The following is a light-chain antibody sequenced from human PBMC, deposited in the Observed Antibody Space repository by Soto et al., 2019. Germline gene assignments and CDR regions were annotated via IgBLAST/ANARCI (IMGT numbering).Light chain of an antibody. J-gene: IGLJ2*01. CDR2: DVT. V-gene: IGLV2-11*01. CDR3: CSYACNYVV. Sequence: QSALTQPRSVSGSPGQSVTISCTGTSSDVGGYNYVSWYQQHPGKAPKLMIYDVTMRPSGVPDRFSGSKSVNTASLTISGLKAEDEADYYVCSYACNYVVFGGGTQLTVL. CDR1: SSDVGGYNY.